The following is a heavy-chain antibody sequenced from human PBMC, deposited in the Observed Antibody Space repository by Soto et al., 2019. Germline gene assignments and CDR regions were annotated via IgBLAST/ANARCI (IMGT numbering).Heavy chain of an antibody. CDR1: GYSISSGYY. CDR3: ARWGYQLLYAFDI. D-gene: IGHD2-2*01. V-gene: IGHV4-38-2*02. J-gene: IGHJ3*02. Sequence: SETLSLTCTVSGYSISSGYYWGWIRQPPGKGLEWIGSIYHSGSTYYNPSLKSRVTISVDTSKNQFSLKLSSVTAADTAVYYCARWGYQLLYAFDIWGQGTMVTVSS. CDR2: IYHSGST.